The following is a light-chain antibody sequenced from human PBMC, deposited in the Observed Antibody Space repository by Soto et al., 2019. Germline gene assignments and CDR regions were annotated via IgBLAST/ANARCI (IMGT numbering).Light chain of an antibody. CDR1: SIGRKT. Sequence: LTQPPSVSVAPGQTARITCGGNSIGRKTVHWYQQRPGQAPVLVVYDDSDRPSDIPERFSGSNSGDTATLTISRVEDGDEADYYCQVWDGTSEVFGTGTKVTVL. V-gene: IGLV3-21*02. CDR3: QVWDGTSEV. J-gene: IGLJ1*01. CDR2: DDS.